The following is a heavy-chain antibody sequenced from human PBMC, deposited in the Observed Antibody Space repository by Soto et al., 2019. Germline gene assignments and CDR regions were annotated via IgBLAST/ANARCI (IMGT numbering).Heavy chain of an antibody. J-gene: IGHJ4*02. D-gene: IGHD1-1*01. V-gene: IGHV2-5*02. Sequence: QITLKESGPTLVIPTQTLTLTCTFSGFSLGTSGVGVGWIRQPPGKALEWLALIYWDDDKLYSPSLKCRLAISKDTSKNQMVPTVTHMDPVDTGTYDCAHRQSRPDWNGGDFDYWGKGTLVTVSS. CDR1: GFSLGTSGVG. CDR2: IYWDDDK. CDR3: AHRQSRPDWNGGDFDY.